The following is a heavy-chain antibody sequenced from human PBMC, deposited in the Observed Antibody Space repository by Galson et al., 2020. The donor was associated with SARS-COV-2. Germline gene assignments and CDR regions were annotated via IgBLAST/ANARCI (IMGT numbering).Heavy chain of an antibody. Sequence: GGSLRLSCAASGFTFSSYAMHWVRQAPGKGLEWVAVISYDGSNKYYADSVKGRFTISRDNSKNTLYLQMNSLRAEDTAVYYCARSIMGNYYYGMDVWGQGTTVTVSS. CDR1: GFTFSSYA. V-gene: IGHV3-30*04. CDR2: ISYDGSNK. J-gene: IGHJ6*02. D-gene: IGHD2-21*01. CDR3: ARSIMGNYYYGMDV.